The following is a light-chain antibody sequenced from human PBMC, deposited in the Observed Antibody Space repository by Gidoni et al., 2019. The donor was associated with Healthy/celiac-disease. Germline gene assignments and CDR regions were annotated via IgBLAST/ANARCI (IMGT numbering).Light chain of an antibody. CDR2: EVS. V-gene: IGLV2-23*02. J-gene: IGLJ3*02. CDR1: ISDVGSYNL. CDR3: CSYAGSSTWV. Sequence: SALTQPASVSGSPGPSITISCTGTISDVGSYNLFYWYQQHPGKAPKLMIYEVSKRPSGVSNRFSGSKSGNTASLTISGLQAEDEADYYGCSYAGSSTWVFGGGTKLTVL.